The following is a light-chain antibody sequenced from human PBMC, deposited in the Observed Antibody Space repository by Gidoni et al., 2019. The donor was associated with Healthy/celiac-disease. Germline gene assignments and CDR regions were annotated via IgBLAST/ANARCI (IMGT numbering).Light chain of an antibody. CDR3: QQRSNWAGLT. Sequence: EIVLTQSPATLSLSPGERATLSCRASQSVSSYLAWYQQKPGQAPRLLIYDASNRATGIPARFRGSGSVTAFTLTISSLEPEDFAVYYCQQRSNWAGLTFGGGTKVEIK. J-gene: IGKJ4*01. V-gene: IGKV3-11*01. CDR2: DAS. CDR1: QSVSSY.